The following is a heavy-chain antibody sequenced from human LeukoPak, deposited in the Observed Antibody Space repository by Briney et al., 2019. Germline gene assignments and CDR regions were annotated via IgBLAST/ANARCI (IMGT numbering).Heavy chain of an antibody. J-gene: IGHJ6*02. Sequence: GGSLRLSCAASGFTFSSYWMSWVRQAPGKGLEWVANIKQDGSEKYYVDSVKGRFTISRDNAKNSLYLQMNSLRAEDTAVYYCARDRGSYGWWGDYYGMDVWGQGTTVTVSS. CDR2: IKQDGSEK. CDR3: ARDRGSYGWWGDYYGMDV. V-gene: IGHV3-7*01. D-gene: IGHD5-18*01. CDR1: GFTFSSYW.